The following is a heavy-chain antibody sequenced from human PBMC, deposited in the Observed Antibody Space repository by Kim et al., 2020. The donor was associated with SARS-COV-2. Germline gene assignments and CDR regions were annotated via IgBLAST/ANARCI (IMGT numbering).Heavy chain of an antibody. CDR2: SDT. J-gene: IGHJ4*02. D-gene: IGHD3-22*01. Sequence: SDTTYADPVKGRFTISRDNAENTLYLQMNSLRAEDTAMYYCVGSTGYPSVWGQGTLVTVSS. V-gene: IGHV3-74*03. CDR3: VGSTGYPSV.